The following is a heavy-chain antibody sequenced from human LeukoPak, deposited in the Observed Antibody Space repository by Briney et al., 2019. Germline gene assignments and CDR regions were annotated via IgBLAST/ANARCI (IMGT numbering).Heavy chain of an antibody. Sequence: GGSLRLSCAASGFTFSDYYMSWIRQAPGKGLEWVSYVSGSGTSIHYADSVKGRFSISRDNAKNSLFLQMNSLRAEDTAVYYCARDRGFAVSDFWGQGTLVSVSS. CDR3: ARDRGFAVSDF. CDR1: GFTFSDYY. J-gene: IGHJ4*02. V-gene: IGHV3-11*01. D-gene: IGHD3-10*01. CDR2: VSGSGTSI.